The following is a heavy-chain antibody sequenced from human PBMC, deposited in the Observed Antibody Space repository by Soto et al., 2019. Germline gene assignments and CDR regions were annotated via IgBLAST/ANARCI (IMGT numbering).Heavy chain of an antibody. CDR1: GFTFSSYW. D-gene: IGHD3-10*01. CDR3: ARSGDNYNALDY. V-gene: IGHV3-21*01. CDR2: SSNSGTYT. Sequence: GGSLRLSCAASGFTFSSYWMHWVRQAPGKGLVWVSYSSNSGTYTRYADSVKGRFSISRDNAKNSLFLQINSLRGEDSATYYCARSGDNYNALDYCGQGPPVTVSS. J-gene: IGHJ4*02.